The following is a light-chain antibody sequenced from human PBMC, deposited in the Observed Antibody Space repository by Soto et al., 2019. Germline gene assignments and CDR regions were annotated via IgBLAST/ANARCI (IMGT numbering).Light chain of an antibody. V-gene: IGKV1-39*01. Sequence: DIQVTQSPSSLSASVGDRVTITCRASQSISTSLNWYQQKPGKAPKLLIYAASSLQSGVPSRFSGSGSGTDFSLTISSLQPEDFATYYCHQGYSPPLTFGGGTKVEI. CDR3: HQGYSPPLT. J-gene: IGKJ4*01. CDR1: QSISTS. CDR2: AAS.